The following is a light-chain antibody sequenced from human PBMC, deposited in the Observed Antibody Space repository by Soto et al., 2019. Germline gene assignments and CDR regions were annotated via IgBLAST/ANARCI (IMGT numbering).Light chain of an antibody. J-gene: IGLJ2*01. CDR1: NIETKT. Sequence: SYELTQPPSVSVAPGQTASLACGGDNIETKTVHWYQQRPGQAPVLVVYDDRDRPSGIPERFSGSNSGHTATLTISRVEAGEEADYYCQVWDIVTSRRIFGGGTKLTVL. CDR2: DDR. CDR3: QVWDIVTSRRI. V-gene: IGLV3-21*02.